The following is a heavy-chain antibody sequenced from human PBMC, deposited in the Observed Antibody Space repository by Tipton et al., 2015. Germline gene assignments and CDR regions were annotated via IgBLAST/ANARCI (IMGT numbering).Heavy chain of an antibody. CDR1: GFTFNTYW. D-gene: IGHD7-27*01. J-gene: IGHJ4*02. V-gene: IGHV3-74*01. CDR3: SRDQSPHMGIFDS. Sequence: SLRLSCSASGFTFNTYWMHWVRQPPGKGLVWVSRLYSDGSGTTYADSVKGRFTISRDNAKNTLYLQMNSLRAEDTAVYYCSRDQSPHMGIFDSWGQGTLVTVSS. CDR2: LYSDGSGT.